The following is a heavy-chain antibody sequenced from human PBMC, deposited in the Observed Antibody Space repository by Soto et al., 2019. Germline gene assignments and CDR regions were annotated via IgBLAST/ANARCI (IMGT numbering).Heavy chain of an antibody. CDR1: GFTFSSFN. J-gene: IGHJ6*02. V-gene: IGHV3-48*01. D-gene: IGHD3-10*01. CDR2: ISTGSGSI. Sequence: GGSLRLSCAASGFTFSSFNMNWVRQAPGKGLEWVSYISTGSGSIEYAASVMGRFTISRDNAKNSLYLQMNSLRAEDTAVYFCAKAGFGDLSHYHYAMDVWGQGTTVTVSS. CDR3: AKAGFGDLSHYHYAMDV.